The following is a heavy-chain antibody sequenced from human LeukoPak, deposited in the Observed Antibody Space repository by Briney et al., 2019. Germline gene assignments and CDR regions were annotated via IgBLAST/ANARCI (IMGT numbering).Heavy chain of an antibody. CDR1: GGSISSSNYY. CDR2: ISYSGST. D-gene: IGHD1-26*01. Sequence: PSETLSLTCTVSGGSISSSNYYWDWIRQPPGKGLEWIGTISYSGSTYYNPSLKSRVSISVDTSKNQFSLKLSAVTAADTAVYYCARELVGATKSSWFDPWGQGTLVTVSS. V-gene: IGHV4-39*02. J-gene: IGHJ5*02. CDR3: ARELVGATKSSWFDP.